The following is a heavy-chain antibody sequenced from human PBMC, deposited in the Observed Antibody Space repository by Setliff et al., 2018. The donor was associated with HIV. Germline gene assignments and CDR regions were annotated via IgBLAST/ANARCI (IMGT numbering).Heavy chain of an antibody. J-gene: IGHJ6*03. CDR3: ARVGGSSGSFGFYYYYYYMDV. CDR2: IKQDGSDK. CDR1: GFTFSNYW. Sequence: PGESLKISCAAFGFTFSNYWMTWVRQAPGKGLEWVANIKQDGSDKYYVDSVKGRFTISRDNAKNSLYLQMNSLRAEDTAVYYCARVGGSSGSFGFYYYYYYMDVWGEGTTVTSP. V-gene: IGHV3-7*03. D-gene: IGHD2-15*01.